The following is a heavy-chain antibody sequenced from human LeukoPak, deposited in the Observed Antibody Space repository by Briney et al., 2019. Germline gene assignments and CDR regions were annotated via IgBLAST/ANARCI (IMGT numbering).Heavy chain of an antibody. D-gene: IGHD2/OR15-2a*01. V-gene: IGHV3-74*01. CDR3: VSFYETY. Sequence: GGSLRLSCAASGNYWMHWVRQVPGKGLVWVSHINSDGSWTSYADSVKGRFTISKDNAKNAVYLQMNSLRAEDTAVYYCVSFYETYWGRGTLVTVSS. J-gene: IGHJ4*02. CDR1: GNYW. CDR2: INSDGSWT.